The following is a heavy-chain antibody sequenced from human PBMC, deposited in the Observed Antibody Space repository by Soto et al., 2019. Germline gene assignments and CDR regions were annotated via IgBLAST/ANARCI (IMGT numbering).Heavy chain of an antibody. CDR2: ISWNGGTI. Sequence: EVELVESGGGLGQPGRSLRLSCAASGFTLFDYAMHWVRQAPGKGLEWVAGISWNGGTIGYADSVKGRFIIARDNAKNSLYLQMNGLRAEDTALYYCVKDGYCSSTSCYGHDFDYWGQGTLVIVSS. CDR3: VKDGYCSSTSCYGHDFDY. D-gene: IGHD2-2*01. J-gene: IGHJ4*02. CDR1: GFTLFDYA. V-gene: IGHV3-9*01.